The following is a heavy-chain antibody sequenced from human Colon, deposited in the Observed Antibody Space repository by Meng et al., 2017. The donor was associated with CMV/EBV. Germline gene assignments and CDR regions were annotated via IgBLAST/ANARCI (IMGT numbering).Heavy chain of an antibody. V-gene: IGHV3-11*04. CDR1: GFTFYNYY. D-gene: IGHD1/OR15-1a*01. J-gene: IGHJ6*02. CDR3: ARGKLEQLYYYYPMDV. Sequence: GGSLRLSCTASGFTFYNYYMTWIRQAPGKGLEWLSYISDLGSSIYYADSVKGRFTVSRDNAKNSLYLQMHSLRAEDTAVYYCARGKLEQLYYYYPMDVWGQGTTVTVSS. CDR2: ISDLGSSI.